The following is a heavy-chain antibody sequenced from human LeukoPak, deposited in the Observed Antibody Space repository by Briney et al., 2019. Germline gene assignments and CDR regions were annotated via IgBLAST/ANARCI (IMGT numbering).Heavy chain of an antibody. CDR3: ARGVLEGPFDY. J-gene: IGHJ4*02. Sequence: GGSLRLSCAASGFTFSDYYMSRIRQAPGKGLEWVSYISSSSSYTNYADSVKGRFTISRDNAKNSLYLQMNSLRAEDTAVYYCARGVLEGPFDYWGQGTLVTVSS. CDR1: GFTFSDYY. D-gene: IGHD2-8*02. V-gene: IGHV3-11*06. CDR2: ISSSSSYT.